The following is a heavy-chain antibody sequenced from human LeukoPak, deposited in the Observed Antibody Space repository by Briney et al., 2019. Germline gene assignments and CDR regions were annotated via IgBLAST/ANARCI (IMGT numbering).Heavy chain of an antibody. CDR2: IKPSSGDT. J-gene: IGHJ5*02. CDR3: ARKSAGFLTA. V-gene: IGHV1-2*02. D-gene: IGHD2/OR15-2a*01. Sequence: ASVKVSCKASGYTFTGYYMHWVRQAPGQGLEWVGWIKPSSGDTLYEQKFQGRVTMTRDKSISSAYMELSSLRSDDTAVYYCARKSAGFLTAWGQGTLVTVSS. CDR1: GYTFTGYY.